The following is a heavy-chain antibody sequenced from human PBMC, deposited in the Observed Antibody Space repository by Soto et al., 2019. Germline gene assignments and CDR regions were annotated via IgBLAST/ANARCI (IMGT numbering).Heavy chain of an antibody. J-gene: IGHJ6*02. D-gene: IGHD6-6*01. CDR2: IYDSGST. V-gene: IGHV4-30-2*01. CDR1: GYSISRGGYS. CDR3: ARGSSSYYDYGMDV. Sequence: TRSLTCAVSGYSISRGGYSWTWIRQPPGKALEWIGNIYDSGSTSYNPSLKSRVTISVDTSKNQFSLRLTSVTAADTAVYFCARGSSSYYDYGMDVWGQGTTVTVSS.